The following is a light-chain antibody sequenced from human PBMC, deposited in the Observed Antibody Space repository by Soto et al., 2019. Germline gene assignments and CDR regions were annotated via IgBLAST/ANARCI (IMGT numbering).Light chain of an antibody. CDR2: DVS. Sequence: AIQVTQSPSSLSASVGDRVTITFRASQDIRGALAWYQQKPGKAPKLLIYDVSTVQSGVPSRFSGRGSGTEFTLTITSLQPEDFATYYCQQFNIYPITFGQGTRLDI. CDR1: QDIRGA. V-gene: IGKV1-13*02. J-gene: IGKJ5*01. CDR3: QQFNIYPIT.